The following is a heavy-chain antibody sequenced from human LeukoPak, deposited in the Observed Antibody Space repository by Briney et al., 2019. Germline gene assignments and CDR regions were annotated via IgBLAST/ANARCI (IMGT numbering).Heavy chain of an antibody. CDR1: GFTFSSYS. CDR3: ARGQFLAGMDV. J-gene: IGHJ6*02. Sequence: GGSLRLSCAASGFTFSSYSMTWVRQAPGKGLEWVSSISSSSSYIYYADSVKGRFTISRDNAKNSLYLQMNSLRAEDTAVYYCARGQFLAGMDVWGQGTTVTVSS. CDR2: ISSSSSYI. D-gene: IGHD2/OR15-2a*01. V-gene: IGHV3-21*01.